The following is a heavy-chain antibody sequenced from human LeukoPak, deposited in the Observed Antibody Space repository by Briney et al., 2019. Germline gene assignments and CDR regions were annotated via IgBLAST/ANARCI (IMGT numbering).Heavy chain of an antibody. V-gene: IGHV4-4*02. D-gene: IGHD2-15*01. CDR1: GGSISSSNW. CDR3: AKQLGYCSDGSCYFPY. J-gene: IGHJ4*02. CDR2: IYHSGST. Sequence: SSGTLSLTCAVSGGSISSSNWWSWVRQPPGKGLEWIGEIYHSGSTNYNPSLKSRVTISVDKSKNQFSLKLSSVTAADTAVYYCAKQLGYCSDGSCYFPYWGQGTLVTVSS.